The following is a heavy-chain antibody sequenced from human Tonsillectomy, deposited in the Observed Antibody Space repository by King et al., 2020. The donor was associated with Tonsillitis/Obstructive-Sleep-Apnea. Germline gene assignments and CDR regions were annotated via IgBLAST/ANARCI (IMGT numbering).Heavy chain of an antibody. CDR2: IQEDGSEK. J-gene: IGHJ3*02. CDR1: RFTFSSYW. Sequence: VQLVESGGGLVQPGGSLRLSCAASRFTFSSYWMSWVRLAPGKGLEWVANIQEDGSEKYYVDSVKGRFTISRDNAKNSLYLQMNSLRAEDTAVYYCARGYPERFDIWGQGTLVTVSS. CDR3: ARGYPERFDI. V-gene: IGHV3-7*03. D-gene: IGHD2-2*02.